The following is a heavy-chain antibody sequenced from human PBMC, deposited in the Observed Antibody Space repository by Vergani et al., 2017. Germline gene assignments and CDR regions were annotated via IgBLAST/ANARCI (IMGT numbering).Heavy chain of an antibody. CDR3: AREYYDYVWGSYRYDY. D-gene: IGHD3-16*02. CDR2: MNPNSGNT. CDR1: GYTFTSYD. V-gene: IGHV1-8*01. J-gene: IGHJ4*02. Sequence: QVQLVQSGAEVKKPGASVKVSCKASGYTFTSYDINWVRQATGQGLEWMGWMNPNSGNTGYAQKSQGRVTMTRNTSISTAYMELRSLRSEDTAVYYCAREYYDYVWGSYRYDYWGQGTLVTVSS.